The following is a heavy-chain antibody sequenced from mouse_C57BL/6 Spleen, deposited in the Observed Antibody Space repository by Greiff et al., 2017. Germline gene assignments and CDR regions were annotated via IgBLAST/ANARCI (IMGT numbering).Heavy chain of an antibody. V-gene: IGHV1-61*01. CDR3: ARGTYEYDAPYYAMDY. Sequence: QVQLQQPGAELVRPGSSVKLSCKASGYTFPSYWLDWVKQRPGQGLEWIGNIYPSDSATHYNQKFKDKATLTVDKSSSTAYMQLSSLTSEDSAVYSCARGTYEYDAPYYAMDYWGQGTSVTVSS. J-gene: IGHJ4*01. D-gene: IGHD2-4*01. CDR1: GYTFPSYW. CDR2: IYPSDSAT.